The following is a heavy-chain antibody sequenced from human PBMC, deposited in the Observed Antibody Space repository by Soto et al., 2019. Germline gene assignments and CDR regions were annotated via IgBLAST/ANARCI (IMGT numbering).Heavy chain of an antibody. CDR1: GYSFTSYW. D-gene: IGHD2-2*01. J-gene: IGHJ4*02. CDR3: ARPLGYCSSTICSPTDY. Sequence: GESLKISCKGSGYSFTSYWIGWVRQMPGKGLEWMGIIYPGDSATRYSPSFQGQVTISADKSISTAYLQWSSLKASDTAMYYCARPLGYCSSTICSPTDYWGQGTLVTVSS. V-gene: IGHV5-51*01. CDR2: IYPGDSAT.